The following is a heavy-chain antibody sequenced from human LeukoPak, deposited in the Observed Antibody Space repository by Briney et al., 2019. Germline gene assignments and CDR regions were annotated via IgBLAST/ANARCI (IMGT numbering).Heavy chain of an antibody. CDR3: ARVQFATYYYDSSGYYYFDY. D-gene: IGHD3-22*01. V-gene: IGHV1-46*01. CDR1: GYTFTGYY. J-gene: IGHJ4*02. CDR2: INPSGGST. Sequence: ASVKVSCKASGYTFTGYYMHWVRQAPGQGLEWMGIINPSGGSTSYAQKFQGRVTMTRDTSTSTVYMELSSLRSEDTAVYYCARVQFATYYYDSSGYYYFDYWGQGTLVTVSS.